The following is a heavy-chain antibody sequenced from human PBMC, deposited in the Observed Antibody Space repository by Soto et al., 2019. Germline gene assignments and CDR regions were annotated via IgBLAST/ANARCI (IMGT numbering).Heavy chain of an antibody. CDR3: AREAVDNWFDP. J-gene: IGHJ5*02. CDR1: GGSISSYY. V-gene: IGHV4-59*01. Sequence: SETLSLTCTVSGGSISSYYWSWIRQPPGKGLEWIGYVYSSGSTNYNPSLKSRVTKSVDTSKNQFSLKLSSVTAADTAVYYCAREAVDNWFDPWGQGTLVTVSS. CDR2: VYSSGST. D-gene: IGHD2-15*01.